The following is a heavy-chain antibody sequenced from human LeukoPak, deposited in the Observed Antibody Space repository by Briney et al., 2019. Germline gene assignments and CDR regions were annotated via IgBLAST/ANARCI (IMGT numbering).Heavy chain of an antibody. J-gene: IGHJ5*02. Sequence: SETLSLTCTVSGGSISSYYWSWIRQPPGKGQEWIGYIYYSGSTNYNPSLKSRVTISVDTSKNQFSLKLSSVTAADTAVYYCARGAVAGTKYNWFDPWGQGTLVTVSS. CDR1: GGSISSYY. CDR3: ARGAVAGTKYNWFDP. V-gene: IGHV4-59*01. CDR2: IYYSGST. D-gene: IGHD6-19*01.